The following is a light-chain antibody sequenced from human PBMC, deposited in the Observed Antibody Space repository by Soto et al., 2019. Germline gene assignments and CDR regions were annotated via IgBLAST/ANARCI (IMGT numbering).Light chain of an antibody. V-gene: IGKV3-20*01. CDR1: QSGSDSF. CDR3: HQYGPSPGWT. Sequence: IVLTQSPGTLSLSPGDRATLSCRGNQSGSDSFLAWHQQKPGQAPRLLIYAASTRAAGIPDRFSGSGSGADFTLTISRLEPEDFAVYYCHQYGPSPGWTFAQGTKVEIK. CDR2: AAS. J-gene: IGKJ1*01.